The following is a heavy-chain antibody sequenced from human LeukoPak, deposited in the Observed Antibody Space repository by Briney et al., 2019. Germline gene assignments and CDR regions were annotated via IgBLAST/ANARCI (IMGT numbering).Heavy chain of an antibody. CDR3: ARVNYDFWSGFTN. J-gene: IGHJ4*02. V-gene: IGHV4-59*11. Sequence: SETLSLTCTVSGGSISSHYWSWIRQPPGKGLEWIGYIYYSGSTNYNPSLKSRVTISVDTSKNQFSLKLSSVTAADTAVYYCARVNYDFWSGFTNWGQGTLVTVSS. CDR1: GGSISSHY. CDR2: IYYSGST. D-gene: IGHD3-3*01.